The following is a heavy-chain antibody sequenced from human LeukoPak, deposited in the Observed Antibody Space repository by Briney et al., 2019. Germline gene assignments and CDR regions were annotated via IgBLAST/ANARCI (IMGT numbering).Heavy chain of an antibody. Sequence: GGSLRLSCAASGFTFSRFWMNWVRQAPGKGLEWVSGIGYTGDSTFYADSVKGRFTVSRDSSKNTLFLHMNSLRAEDTALYYCAKSPTVDAAFDIWGQGTMVTVPS. CDR1: GFTFSRFW. V-gene: IGHV3-23*01. J-gene: IGHJ3*02. CDR3: AKSPTVDAAFDI. CDR2: IGYTGDST. D-gene: IGHD4-23*01.